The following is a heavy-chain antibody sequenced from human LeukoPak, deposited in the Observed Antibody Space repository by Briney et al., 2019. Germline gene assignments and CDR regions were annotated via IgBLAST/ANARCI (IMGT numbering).Heavy chain of an antibody. Sequence: GGSLRLSCAASGFTFSSYAMNWVRQAPGKGLEWVSAISGSGGTIYYADPVKGRFTISRDKSKNTLYLQMKSLRAEDTAVYYCAKDHRPYSGYDHVYYYYGMDVWGQGTTVTVSS. CDR1: GFTFSSYA. V-gene: IGHV3-23*01. CDR2: ISGSGGTI. J-gene: IGHJ6*02. CDR3: AKDHRPYSGYDHVYYYYGMDV. D-gene: IGHD5-12*01.